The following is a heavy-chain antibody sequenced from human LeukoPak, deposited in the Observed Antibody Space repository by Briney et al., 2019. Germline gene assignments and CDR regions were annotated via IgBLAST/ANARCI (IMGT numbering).Heavy chain of an antibody. D-gene: IGHD1-26*01. CDR1: GFTFSRYW. Sequence: PGGSLRLYCAASGFTFSRYWMTWLRQAPGKGLEWVANIKQDGREKYYVDSVKGRFTISRDNAKNSLYLQMNSLRAEDTAVYYCARAMVWDHGDYWGQGTLVTVSS. V-gene: IGHV3-7*01. CDR3: ARAMVWDHGDY. CDR2: IKQDGREK. J-gene: IGHJ4*02.